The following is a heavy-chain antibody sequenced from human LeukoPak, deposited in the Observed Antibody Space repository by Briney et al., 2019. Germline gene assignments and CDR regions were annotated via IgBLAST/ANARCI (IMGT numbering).Heavy chain of an antibody. Sequence: SETLSLTCAVYGGSFSGYYWSWIRQPPGKGLEWIGEINHSGSTNYNPSLKSRVTISVDTSKNQFSLKLSSVTAADTAVYYCARGRRFWGYCSGGSCYVQNWFDPWGQGTLVTVSS. J-gene: IGHJ5*02. CDR1: GGSFSGYY. V-gene: IGHV4-34*01. CDR3: ARGRRFWGYCSGGSCYVQNWFDP. CDR2: INHSGST. D-gene: IGHD2-15*01.